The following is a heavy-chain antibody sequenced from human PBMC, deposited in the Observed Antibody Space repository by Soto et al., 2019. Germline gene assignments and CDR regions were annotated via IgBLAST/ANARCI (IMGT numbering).Heavy chain of an antibody. Sequence: QVQLVESGGGVVQPGRSLRLSCAASGFTFSSFGMHWVRQAPGKGLEWVAVISYDGNNKYYADSVKGRFTISRDNSKNPLYLHMNSLGAEDTAVYYCAKALGYCSGGSCYPPGYYYGMDVWGQGTTVTVSS. CDR1: GFTFSSFG. V-gene: IGHV3-30*18. J-gene: IGHJ6*02. CDR3: AKALGYCSGGSCYPPGYYYGMDV. D-gene: IGHD2-15*01. CDR2: ISYDGNNK.